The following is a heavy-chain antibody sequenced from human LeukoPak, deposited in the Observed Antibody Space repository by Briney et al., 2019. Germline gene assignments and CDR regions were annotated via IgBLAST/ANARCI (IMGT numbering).Heavy chain of an antibody. V-gene: IGHV4-59*01. CDR3: ARGPRPTAIYYYYGMDV. D-gene: IGHD4-17*01. CDR2: IYYSGST. CDR1: GGSISSYY. Sequence: PSETLSLTCTVSGGSISSYYWSWIRQPPGKGLEWIGYIYYSGSTNYNPSLKSRVTISVDTSKNQFSLKLRSVTAADTAVYYCARGPRPTAIYYYYGMDVWGQGTTVTVSS. J-gene: IGHJ6*02.